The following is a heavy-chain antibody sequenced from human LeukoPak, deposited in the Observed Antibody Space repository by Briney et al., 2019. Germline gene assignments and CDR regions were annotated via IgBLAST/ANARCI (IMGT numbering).Heavy chain of an antibody. Sequence: PSETLSLTCDVSGYSITIGYFWGWIRQPPGKGLEWIATIYHSWGMYFNPSLKSRTIISLDASKNQFSLKLTSVTAADTAMYYCARNVTAGFFDYWGQGIRVTVSS. CDR3: ARNVTAGFFDY. J-gene: IGHJ4*02. V-gene: IGHV4-38-2*01. D-gene: IGHD1-1*01. CDR1: GYSITIGYF. CDR2: IYHSWGM.